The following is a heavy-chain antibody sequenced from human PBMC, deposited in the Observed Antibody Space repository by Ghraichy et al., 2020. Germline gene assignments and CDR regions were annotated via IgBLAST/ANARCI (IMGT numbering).Heavy chain of an antibody. CDR3: ARDQSVYDFWSGYYQGYYYYYMDV. D-gene: IGHD3-3*01. V-gene: IGHV7-4-1*02. Sequence: ASVKVSCKASGYTFTSYAMNWVRQAPGQGLEWMGWINTNTGNPTYAQGFTGRFVFSLDTSVSTAYLQISSLKAEDTAVYYCARDQSVYDFWSGYYQGYYYYYMDVWGKGTTVTVSS. J-gene: IGHJ6*03. CDR1: GYTFTSYA. CDR2: INTNTGNP.